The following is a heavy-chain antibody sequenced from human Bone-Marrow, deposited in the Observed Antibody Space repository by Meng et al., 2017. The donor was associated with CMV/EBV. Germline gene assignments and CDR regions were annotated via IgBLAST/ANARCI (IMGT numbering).Heavy chain of an antibody. D-gene: IGHD3-3*01. CDR3: ARVGGFTIFGVVVPDSDYGMDV. J-gene: IGHJ6*02. CDR2: INPSGGST. Sequence: ASVKVSCKASGYTFTSYYMHWVRQAPGQGLEWMGIINPSGGSTSYAQKFQGRVTMTRDTSTSTVYMELSSLRSEDTAVYYCARVGGFTIFGVVVPDSDYGMDVWGQG. V-gene: IGHV1-46*01. CDR1: GYTFTSYY.